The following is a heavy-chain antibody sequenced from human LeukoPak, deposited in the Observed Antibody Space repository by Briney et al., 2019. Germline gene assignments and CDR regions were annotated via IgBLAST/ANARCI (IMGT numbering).Heavy chain of an antibody. CDR2: ISSSSSYI. CDR1: GFTFSSYS. CDR3: AREGSYYDSSGYYYYYGMDV. Sequence: GGSLRLSCAASGFTFSSYSMNWVRQAPGKGLEWVSSISSSSSYIYYADSVKGRFTISRDNAKNSLYLQMNSLRAEDTAVYYCAREGSYYDSSGYYYYYGMDVWGQGTTVTVSS. J-gene: IGHJ6*02. D-gene: IGHD3-22*01. V-gene: IGHV3-21*01.